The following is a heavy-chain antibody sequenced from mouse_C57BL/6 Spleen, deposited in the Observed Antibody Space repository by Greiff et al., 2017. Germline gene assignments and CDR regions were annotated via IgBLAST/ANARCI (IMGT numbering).Heavy chain of an antibody. D-gene: IGHD2-3*01. CDR2: IDPSDSYT. CDR3: ASRGDGYFY. CDR1: GYTFTSYW. Sequence: QVQLQQSGAELVRPGTSVKLSCKASGYTFTSYWMHWVKQRPGQGLEWIGVIDPSDSYTNYNQKFKGKATLTVDTSSSTAYMQLSSLTSEDSAVYYCASRGDGYFYWGQGTTLTVSS. J-gene: IGHJ2*01. V-gene: IGHV1-59*01.